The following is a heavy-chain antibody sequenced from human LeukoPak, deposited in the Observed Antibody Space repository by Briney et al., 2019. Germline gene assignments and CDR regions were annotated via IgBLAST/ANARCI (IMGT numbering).Heavy chain of an antibody. Sequence: GRSLRLSCAASGFTFSSYAMHWVRQAPGKGLEWVAVISYDGSNKYYADSVKGRFTISRDNSKNTLYLQMNSLRAEDTAVYYCARETPSYSSSWYGSFDYWGQGTLVTVSS. CDR2: ISYDGSNK. J-gene: IGHJ4*02. CDR3: ARETPSYSSSWYGSFDY. D-gene: IGHD6-13*01. V-gene: IGHV3-30-3*01. CDR1: GFTFSSYA.